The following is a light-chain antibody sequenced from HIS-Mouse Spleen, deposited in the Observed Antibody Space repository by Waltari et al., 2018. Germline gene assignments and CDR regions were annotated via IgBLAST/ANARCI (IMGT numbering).Light chain of an antibody. CDR3: CSYAGSYRV. J-gene: IGLJ1*01. CDR2: DVR. CDR1: SSDVGGYNY. V-gene: IGLV2-11*01. Sequence: QSALTQPRSVSGSPGQSVTISCTGTSSDVGGYNYVSWYQQHPGKAPKLMIYDVRKRPSGVPDRCSGSKSGNTASLTISGLQAEDEADYYRCSYAGSYRVFGTGTKVTVL.